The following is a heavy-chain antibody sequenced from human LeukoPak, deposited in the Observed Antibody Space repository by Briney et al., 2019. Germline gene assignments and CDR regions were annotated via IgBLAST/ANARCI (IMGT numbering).Heavy chain of an antibody. J-gene: IGHJ4*02. CDR2: INYSGNT. V-gene: IGHV4-34*01. Sequence: PSETLSLTCAVYGGSLSGYYWTWIRQTPGKGLEWIGEINYSGNTNYNRSLRSRGTLSSDTSKNQLPLRLSSVTAADTAVYYCARRGTAXCRGGNCYSDXXFXYWGQGT. CDR3: ARRGTAXCRGGNCYSDXXFXY. D-gene: IGHD2-15*01. CDR1: GGSLSGYY.